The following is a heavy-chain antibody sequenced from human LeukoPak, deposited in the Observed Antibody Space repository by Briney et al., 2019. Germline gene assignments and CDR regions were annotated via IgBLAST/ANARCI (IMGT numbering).Heavy chain of an antibody. Sequence: GGSLRLSCAASGFTFSSYEMNWARQAPGKGLEWVSYISSSGSTIYYADSVKGRFTISRDNAKNTLYLQMNSLRAEDTAVYYCARGDIVATSSWFDPWGQGTLVTVSS. CDR2: ISSSGSTI. CDR1: GFTFSSYE. V-gene: IGHV3-48*03. J-gene: IGHJ5*02. CDR3: ARGDIVATSSWFDP. D-gene: IGHD5-12*01.